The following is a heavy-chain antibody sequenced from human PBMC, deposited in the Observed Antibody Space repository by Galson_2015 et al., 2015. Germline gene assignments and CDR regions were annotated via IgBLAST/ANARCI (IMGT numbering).Heavy chain of an antibody. D-gene: IGHD4-17*01. V-gene: IGHV4-39*01. Sequence: ETLSLTCTVSGGSISSSRYYWGWIRQPPGKGLAWIGSISYSGSTYYNPSLKSRITISVDTTKNQFSLKLSPVTASDTAVYYCARSRGFYSDPETYYFDYWGQGALVPVSS. CDR2: ISYSGST. CDR3: ARSRGFYSDPETYYFDY. CDR1: GGSISSSRYY. J-gene: IGHJ4*02.